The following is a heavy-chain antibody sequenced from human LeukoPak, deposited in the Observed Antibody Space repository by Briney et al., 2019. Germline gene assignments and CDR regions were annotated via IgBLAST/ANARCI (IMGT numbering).Heavy chain of an antibody. V-gene: IGHV3-53*01. Sequence: TGGSLRLSCAASGFTFSSYSMNWVRQAPGKGLEWVSVIYSGGSTYYADSVKGRFAISRDNSKNTLYLQMNSLRAEDTAVYYCASGSGSYRTPYYYMDVWGKGTTVTVSS. CDR2: IYSGGST. D-gene: IGHD3-10*01. CDR3: ASGSGSYRTPYYYMDV. CDR1: GFTFSSYS. J-gene: IGHJ6*03.